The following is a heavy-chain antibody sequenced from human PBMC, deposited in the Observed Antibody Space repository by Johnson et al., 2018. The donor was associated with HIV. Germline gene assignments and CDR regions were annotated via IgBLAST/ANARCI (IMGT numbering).Heavy chain of an antibody. CDR2: ISWYSGSI. V-gene: IGHV3-9*01. CDR1: GFTFSSYA. J-gene: IGHJ3*02. Sequence: VQLVESGGGVVQPGRSLRLSCAASGFTFSSYAMHWVRQAPGKGLAWVSGISWYSGSIGYAASVKGRFTISRDNAKNSLYLQMNSLRAEDTAVYYCTTEWWSYAFDIWGQGTMVTVSS. D-gene: IGHD2-15*01. CDR3: TTEWWSYAFDI.